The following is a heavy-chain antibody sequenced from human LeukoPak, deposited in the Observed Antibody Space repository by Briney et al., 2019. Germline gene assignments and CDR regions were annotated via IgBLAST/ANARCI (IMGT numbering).Heavy chain of an antibody. D-gene: IGHD3-3*01. CDR1: GGSFIDYY. Sequence: SETLCLTCAVYGGSFIDYYWTWIRQPPGKGLEWVGEISHSGSTSYNPSLKSRVTISLDTSKKQFSLNLSSVTAADTAVYYCARRPIFGTFNYWGQGTLVTVSS. CDR2: ISHSGST. CDR3: ARRPIFGTFNY. J-gene: IGHJ4*02. V-gene: IGHV4-34*01.